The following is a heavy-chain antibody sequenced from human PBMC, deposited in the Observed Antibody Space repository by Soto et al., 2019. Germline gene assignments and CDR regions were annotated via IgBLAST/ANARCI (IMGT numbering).Heavy chain of an antibody. CDR3: ARMRGLGEISPYLDY. CDR1: GGSISDYQ. CDR2: IYYSGRT. Sequence: QVQLQESGPGLVKPSETLSLTCSISGGSISDYQWNWIRQPPGKGLEWIGYIYYSGRTNYNPSLKSRLTISLETTTRPFSLRLRSVTAADTAVYYCARMRGLGEISPYLDYWGQGALVTVSS. V-gene: IGHV4-59*01. D-gene: IGHD3-16*01. J-gene: IGHJ4*02.